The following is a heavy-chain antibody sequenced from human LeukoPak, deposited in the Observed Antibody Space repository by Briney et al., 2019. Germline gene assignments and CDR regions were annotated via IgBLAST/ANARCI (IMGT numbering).Heavy chain of an antibody. CDR2: IYYSGST. V-gene: IGHV4-39*07. D-gene: IGHD6-13*01. CDR1: GGSISSSSYY. J-gene: IGHJ4*02. CDR3: ASSPSQMYSSSWYVA. Sequence: SETLSLTCTVSGGSISSSSYYWGWIRQPPGKGLEWIGSIYYSGSTYYNPSLKSRVTISVDTSKNQFSLKLSSVTAADTAVYYCASSPSQMYSSSWYVAWGQGTLVTVSS.